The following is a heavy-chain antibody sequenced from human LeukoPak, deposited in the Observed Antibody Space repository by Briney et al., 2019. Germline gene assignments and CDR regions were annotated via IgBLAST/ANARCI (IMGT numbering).Heavy chain of an antibody. J-gene: IGHJ4*02. Sequence: SETLSLTCTVSGGSISSSGYYWGWIRQPPGKGLEWIGSIYYSGSTHYNPSLKSRVTISVDTSKNQFSLKLSSVTAADTAVYYCATFYYDSSGYYDYWGQGTLVTVSS. D-gene: IGHD3-22*01. CDR2: IYYSGST. V-gene: IGHV4-39*01. CDR1: GGSISSSGYY. CDR3: ATFYYDSSGYYDY.